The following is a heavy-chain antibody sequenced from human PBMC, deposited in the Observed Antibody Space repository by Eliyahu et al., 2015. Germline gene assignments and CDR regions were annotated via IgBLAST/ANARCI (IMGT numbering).Heavy chain of an antibody. CDR1: GFIFSNFA. Sequence: EVQVLXSGGGFLQPGESLXLSCTMSGFIFSNFAMTWVRQAPGKGLEWVSSISDSGDSTYYADSVKGRFTISRDNSKDTLYLQVGRLSAEDTALYFCATFPEHAFDVWGQGTMVTVSS. J-gene: IGHJ3*01. CDR2: ISDSGDST. CDR3: ATFPEHAFDV. V-gene: IGHV3-23*01.